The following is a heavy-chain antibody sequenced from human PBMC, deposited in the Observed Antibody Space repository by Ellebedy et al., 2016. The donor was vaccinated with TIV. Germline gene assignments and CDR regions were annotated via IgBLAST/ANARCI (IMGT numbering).Heavy chain of an antibody. J-gene: IGHJ6*03. D-gene: IGHD2-2*01. CDR2: ISGSGGST. Sequence: GGSLRLXXAASGFTFSSYAMSWVRQAPGKGLEWVSAISGSGGSTYYADSVKGRFTISRDNSKNTLYLQMNSLRAEDTAVYYCAKAGVCTSCYGPTYYYYYYMDVWGKGTTVTVSS. V-gene: IGHV3-23*01. CDR1: GFTFSSYA. CDR3: AKAGVCTSCYGPTYYYYYYMDV.